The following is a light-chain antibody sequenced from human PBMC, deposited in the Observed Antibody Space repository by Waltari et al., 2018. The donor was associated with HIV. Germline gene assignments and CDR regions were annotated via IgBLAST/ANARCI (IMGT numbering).Light chain of an antibody. J-gene: IGLJ2*01. V-gene: IGLV4-69*01. CDR1: SAHSIYA. CDR2: LNSDGSH. CDR3: QTWGAGIVV. Sequence: QLVLTQSPSASASLGASVKLTCTLSSAHSIYAIACHQQQPEQGPRYLMKLNSDGSHRKGDGIPDRFSGSASGAERYLTISNVQSEDEGTYYCQTWGAGIVVFGGGTRLSVL.